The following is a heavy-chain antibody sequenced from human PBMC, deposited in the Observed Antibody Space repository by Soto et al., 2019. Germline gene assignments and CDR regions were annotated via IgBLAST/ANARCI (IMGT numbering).Heavy chain of an antibody. CDR1: GGSISSGGYY. V-gene: IGHV4-31*03. J-gene: IGHJ4*02. CDR3: ARGGVWGYYDRSGYWSFDY. D-gene: IGHD3-22*01. CDR2: IYYSGST. Sequence: QVQLQESGPGLVKPSQTLSLTCTVSGGSISSGGYYWSWIRQHPGKGLEWIGYIYYSGSTYYNPSLKSRVTISVDTSKNQFSLKLSSVTAADTAVYYCARGGVWGYYDRSGYWSFDYWGQGTLVTVSS.